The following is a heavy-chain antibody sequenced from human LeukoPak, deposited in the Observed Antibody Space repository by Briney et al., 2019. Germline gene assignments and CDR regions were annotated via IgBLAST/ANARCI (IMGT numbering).Heavy chain of an antibody. V-gene: IGHV1-2*02. CDR3: ARRNSPSRTTALPRGRAFDI. D-gene: IGHD2/OR15-2a*01. CDR2: INPNSGGT. CDR1: GYTFTGYY. Sequence: ASVKVSCKASGYTFTGYYMHWVRQAPGQGLEWMGWINPNSGGTNYAQKFQGRVTMTRDTSISTAYMELSRLRSDDTAVYYCARRNSPSRTTALPRGRAFDIWGQGTLVSVSS. J-gene: IGHJ3*02.